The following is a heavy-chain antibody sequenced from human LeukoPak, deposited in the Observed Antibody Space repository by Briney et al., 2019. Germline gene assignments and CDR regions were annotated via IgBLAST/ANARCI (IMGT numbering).Heavy chain of an antibody. CDR1: GFTFSSYG. Sequence: GRSLRLSCAASGFTFSSYGMHWVRQAPGKGLEWVAVISYDGSNKYYADSVKGRFTISRDNAKNSLYLQMNSLRAEDTAVYYCAREGYSSSRNWFDPWGQGTLVTVSS. CDR3: AREGYSSSRNWFDP. V-gene: IGHV3-30*03. CDR2: ISYDGSNK. J-gene: IGHJ5*02. D-gene: IGHD6-13*01.